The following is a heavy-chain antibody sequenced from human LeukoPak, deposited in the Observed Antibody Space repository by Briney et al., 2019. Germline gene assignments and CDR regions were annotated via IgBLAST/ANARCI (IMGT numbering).Heavy chain of an antibody. CDR1: GFTFSSYS. J-gene: IGHJ4*02. V-gene: IGHV3-48*04. CDR3: ARTIAAAGFDY. Sequence: PGGSLRLSCAASGFTFSSYSMNWVRQAPGKGLEWVSYISSSSSTIYYADSVKGRFTISRDNAKNSLYLQMNSLRAEDTAVYYCARTIAAAGFDYWGQGTLVTVSS. D-gene: IGHD6-13*01. CDR2: ISSSSSTI.